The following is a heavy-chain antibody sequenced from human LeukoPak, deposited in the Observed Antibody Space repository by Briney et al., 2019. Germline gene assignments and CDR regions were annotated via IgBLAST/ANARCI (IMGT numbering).Heavy chain of an antibody. J-gene: IGHJ4*02. CDR2: IYHSGST. CDR3: ARVRGYWSSTLCHRYYFDY. CDR1: GYSISSGYY. V-gene: IGHV4-38-2*02. Sequence: SETLSLTCTVSGYSISSGYYWAWIRQPPGKGLEWIGTIYHSGSTYYNPSLKSRVTISVDTSKNQFSLKLTSVTAADTAVYYCARVRGYWSSTLCHRYYFDYWGQGTLVTVSS. D-gene: IGHD2-2*01.